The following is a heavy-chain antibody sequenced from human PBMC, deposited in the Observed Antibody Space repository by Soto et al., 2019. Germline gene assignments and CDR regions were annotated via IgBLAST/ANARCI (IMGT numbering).Heavy chain of an antibody. Sequence: SETLSLTCAVSGGSISSGGYSWSWIRQPPGKGLDWIGYIYHSGTPSYNPSLKIRVPLSVDSSKTQFSLKLSSVTAADTAVYYCARVPDRWGQGTLVTVSS. CDR2: IYHSGTP. D-gene: IGHD2-2*01. CDR1: GGSISSGGYS. J-gene: IGHJ5*02. CDR3: ARVPDR. V-gene: IGHV4-30-2*01.